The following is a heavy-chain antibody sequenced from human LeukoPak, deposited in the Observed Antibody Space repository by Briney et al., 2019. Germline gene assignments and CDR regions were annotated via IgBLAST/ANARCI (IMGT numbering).Heavy chain of an antibody. CDR1: GGSISSSSYY. CDR3: ARAGSGWYYNYYYMDV. J-gene: IGHJ6*03. V-gene: IGHV4-39*07. Sequence: PSETLSLTCTVSGGSISSSSYYWGWIRQPPGKGLEWIGSIYYSGSTYYNPSLKSRVTISVDTSKNQFSLKLSSVTAADTAVYYCARAGSGWYYNYYYMDVWGKGTTVTVSS. D-gene: IGHD6-19*01. CDR2: IYYSGST.